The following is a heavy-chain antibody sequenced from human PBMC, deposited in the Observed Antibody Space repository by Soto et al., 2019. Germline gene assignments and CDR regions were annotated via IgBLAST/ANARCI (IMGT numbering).Heavy chain of an antibody. Sequence: GRPLNPSWAASAFLFYSYSIHFVRQAPGKGLEWVSGISWNSVSVDYVDSVKDRFNISRDNAKNSLYLQMNSLRPEDKALYYCVKDMGNWFDTWGKGTL. CDR3: VKDMGNWFDT. J-gene: IGHJ5*02. CDR2: ISWNSVSV. CDR1: AFLFYSYS. V-gene: IGHV3-9*01.